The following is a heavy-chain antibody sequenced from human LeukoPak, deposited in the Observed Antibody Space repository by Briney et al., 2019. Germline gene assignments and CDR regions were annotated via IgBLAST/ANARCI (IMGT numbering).Heavy chain of an antibody. CDR2: IYYSGST. V-gene: IGHV4-59*01. CDR1: GGSISSYY. CDR3: ARDAGRYDAFDI. J-gene: IGHJ3*02. Sequence: PSGTLSLTCTVSGGSISSYYWSWIRQPPGKGLEWIGYIYYSGSTNYNPSLKSRVTISVDASKNQFSLKLSSVTAADTAVYYCARDAGRYDAFDIWGQGTMVTVSS.